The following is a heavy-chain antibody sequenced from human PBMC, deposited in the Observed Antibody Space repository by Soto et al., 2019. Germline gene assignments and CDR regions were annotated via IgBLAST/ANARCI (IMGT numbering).Heavy chain of an antibody. CDR1: GYTFSNFG. V-gene: IGHV1-18*01. CDR2: ISVYNGIT. D-gene: IGHD2-15*01. Sequence: QVQLVQSGAEVKKPGASVTVSCKASGYTFSNFGIAWVRQAPGQGLEWMGWISVYNGITNYAQKVQGRATMTTDTSTSTAYMELRSLTSEDTAVYYCARDRDCGSGGNCYPEWYFELWGRGTLITVSS. CDR3: ARDRDCGSGGNCYPEWYFEL. J-gene: IGHJ2*01.